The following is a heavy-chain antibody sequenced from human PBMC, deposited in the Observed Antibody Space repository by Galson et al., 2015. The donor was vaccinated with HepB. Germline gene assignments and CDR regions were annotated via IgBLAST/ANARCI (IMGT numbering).Heavy chain of an antibody. V-gene: IGHV5-51*01. CDR3: ARRTRGYRSSHYFDY. CDR2: IYPGDSNT. CDR1: RYSFTNYW. Sequence: QSGAEVKKPGESLKISCKGSRYSFTNYWIGWVRQMPGKGLEWMGIIYPGDSNTRYSPPFQGQVTISADKSINTAFLQWSSLKASDTAMYYCARRTRGYRSSHYFDYWGQGTLVTVSS. D-gene: IGHD5-18*01. J-gene: IGHJ4*02.